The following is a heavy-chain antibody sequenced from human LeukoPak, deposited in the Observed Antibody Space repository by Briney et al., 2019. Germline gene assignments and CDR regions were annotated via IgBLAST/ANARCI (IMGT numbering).Heavy chain of an antibody. CDR1: GYSFTTYW. CDR3: ARRQGCSSTSCPPDS. J-gene: IGHJ4*02. Sequence: GESLKISCSGSGYSFTTYWIGWVRQMPGKGLEWRGIIYPGDSDTRYSPSFQGQVTSSADKSINTAYLQWSSLKASDTAMYYCARRQGCSSTSCPPDSWGQGTLVTVSS. D-gene: IGHD2-2*01. CDR2: IYPGDSDT. V-gene: IGHV5-51*01.